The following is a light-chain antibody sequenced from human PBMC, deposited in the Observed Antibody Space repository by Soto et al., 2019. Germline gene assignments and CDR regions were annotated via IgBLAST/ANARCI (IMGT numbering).Light chain of an antibody. J-gene: IGKJ4*01. Sequence: EIVLTQSPATLSLSPGERATLSRRASQSVSSYLAWYQQKPGQAPRLLIHDASNRATGIPARFSGSGSGTDFTLTISSLEAEDFSVYYCQERSNWLTFGGGTKVEIK. CDR3: QERSNWLT. CDR2: DAS. CDR1: QSVSSY. V-gene: IGKV3-11*01.